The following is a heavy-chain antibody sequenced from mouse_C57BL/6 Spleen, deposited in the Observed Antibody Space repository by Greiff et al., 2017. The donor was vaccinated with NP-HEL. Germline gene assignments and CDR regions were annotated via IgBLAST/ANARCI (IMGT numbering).Heavy chain of an antibody. Sequence: EVQLQQSGPELVKPGASVKISCKASGYSFTGYYMNWVKQSPEKSLEWIGEINPSTGGTTYNQKFKAKATLTVDKSSSTAYMQLKSLTSEDSAVYYCARSGSGYKFDYAMDYWGQGTSVTVSS. CDR1: GYSFTGYY. J-gene: IGHJ4*01. CDR2: INPSTGGT. V-gene: IGHV1-42*01. CDR3: ARSGSGYKFDYAMDY. D-gene: IGHD3-2*02.